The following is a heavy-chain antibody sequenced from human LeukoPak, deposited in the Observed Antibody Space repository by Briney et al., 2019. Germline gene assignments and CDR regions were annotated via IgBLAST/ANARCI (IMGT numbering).Heavy chain of an antibody. V-gene: IGHV4-61*08. Sequence: SETLSLTCTVSGSSISSGDSYWSWIRQFPGKGLEWIGYIYHSGSTNYNPSLKSRVTISVDTSKNQFSLKLSSVTAADTAVYYCARALDAFDIWGQGTVVTVSS. CDR3: ARALDAFDI. CDR2: IYHSGST. CDR1: GSSISSGDSY. J-gene: IGHJ3*02.